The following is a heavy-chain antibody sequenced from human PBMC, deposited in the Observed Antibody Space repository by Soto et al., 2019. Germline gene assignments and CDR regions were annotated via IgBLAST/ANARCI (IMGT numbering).Heavy chain of an antibody. V-gene: IGHV3-15*01. J-gene: IGHJ4*02. Sequence: EVQLVESGGGLVKPGGSLRLSCAASGFTFSNAWMSWVRQAPGKGLEWVGRIKSKSDGGTTDYAAPVKVRFTISRDDSKNTLYLKMNSLKTEGTAVDYCTTAATLLWFGELLYGTYNEDYWGQGTMVTVSS. CDR3: TTAATLLWFGELLYGTYNEDY. CDR2: IKSKSDGGTT. CDR1: GFTFSNAW. D-gene: IGHD3-10*01.